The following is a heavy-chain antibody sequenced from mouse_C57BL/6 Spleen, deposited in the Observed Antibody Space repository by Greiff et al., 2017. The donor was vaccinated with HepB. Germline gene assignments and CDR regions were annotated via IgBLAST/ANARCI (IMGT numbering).Heavy chain of an antibody. CDR3: ARGVYYDYDVDAMDY. CDR1: GYTFTDYN. D-gene: IGHD2-4*01. Sequence: VQLQQSGPELVKPGASVKMSCKASGYTFTDYNMHWVKQSHGKSLEWIGYINPNNGGTSYNQKFKGKATLTVNKSSSTAYMELRSLTSEDSAVYYCARGVYYDYDVDAMDYWGQGTSVTVSS. J-gene: IGHJ4*01. V-gene: IGHV1-22*01. CDR2: INPNNGGT.